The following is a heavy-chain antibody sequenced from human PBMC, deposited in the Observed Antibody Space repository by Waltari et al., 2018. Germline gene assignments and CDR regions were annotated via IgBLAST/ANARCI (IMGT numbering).Heavy chain of an antibody. D-gene: IGHD3-10*01. CDR2: INHSGST. CDR3: ARGRGYSVVVRGVDTGFCWFDP. J-gene: IGHJ5*02. CDR1: GAPYSGYS. Sequence: QVQLQQWGAGQLSPPETLSLTCAVSGAPYSGYSWTCARQPPGKGREWIGEINHSGSTNYNPSLKSRVTISIDTPRNQFSLKLSSVTAADTAVYYCARGRGYSVVVRGVDTGFCWFDPWGQGTLVTVSS. V-gene: IGHV4-34*01.